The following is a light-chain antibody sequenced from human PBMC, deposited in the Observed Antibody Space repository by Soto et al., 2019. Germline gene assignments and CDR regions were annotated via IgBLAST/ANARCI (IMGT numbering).Light chain of an antibody. J-gene: IGKJ1*01. CDR1: QSISSY. CDR3: QQSYSNPRT. Sequence: DIQMTQSPSSLSASVGDRVTITCRASQSISSYLNWYQQKPGKAPKLLMYAASSLQSGVPSRFSGSGSGTDFTLTISSLQPEDFAIYYCQQSYSNPRTFVQGTKVEIK. V-gene: IGKV1-39*01. CDR2: AAS.